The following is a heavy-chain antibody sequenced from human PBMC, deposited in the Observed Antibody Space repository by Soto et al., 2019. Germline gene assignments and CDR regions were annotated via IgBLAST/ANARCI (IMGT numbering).Heavy chain of an antibody. CDR2: INHSGST. D-gene: IGHD1-1*01. Sequence: SETLSLTCAVYGGSFSGYYWSWIRQPPGKGLEWIGEINHSGSTNYNPSLKSRVTISVDTSKNQFSLRLSSVTAADTAVYYCARWPRNSNPREKFDYYYYYAMDVWGQGTTVTVSS. V-gene: IGHV4-34*01. CDR3: ARWPRNSNPREKFDYYYYYAMDV. CDR1: GGSFSGYY. J-gene: IGHJ6*02.